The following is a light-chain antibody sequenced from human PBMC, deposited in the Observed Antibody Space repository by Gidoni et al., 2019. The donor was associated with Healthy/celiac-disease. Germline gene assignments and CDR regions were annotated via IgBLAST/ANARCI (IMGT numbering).Light chain of an antibody. CDR2: AAS. J-gene: IGKJ4*01. V-gene: IGKV1-33*01. CDR3: QQYDNPPVT. CDR1: QGISNY. Sequence: DIHMSQSPSSLSASVGDRVTITCQASQGISNYLNWYQQKPGKAPKLLIYAASNLETGVPSRFSGSGSGTDFTFTISSLQPEDIATYYCQQYDNPPVTFGGGTKVEIK.